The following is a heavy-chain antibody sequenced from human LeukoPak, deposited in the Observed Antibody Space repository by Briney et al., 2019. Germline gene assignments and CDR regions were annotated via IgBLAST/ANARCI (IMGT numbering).Heavy chain of an antibody. CDR2: ISSSGSTI. Sequence: GGSLRLSCAASGFTFSDYYMSWIRQAPGKGLEWVSYISSSGSTIYYADSVKGRLTISRDNAKNSLYLQMNSLRAEDTAVYYCARGAYDFWSGYYTGVDNWFDPWGQGTLVTVSS. V-gene: IGHV3-11*01. J-gene: IGHJ5*02. D-gene: IGHD3-3*01. CDR3: ARGAYDFWSGYYTGVDNWFDP. CDR1: GFTFSDYY.